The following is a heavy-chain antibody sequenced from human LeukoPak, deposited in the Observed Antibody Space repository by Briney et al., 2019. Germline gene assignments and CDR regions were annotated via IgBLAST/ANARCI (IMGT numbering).Heavy chain of an antibody. Sequence: PSETLSLTCAVYGGSFSGYYWSWIRQPPGKGLEWIGEINHSGSTNYNPSLKSRVTISVDTSKNQFSLKLSSVTAADTAVYYCVRSPKVDYWGQGTLVTVSS. J-gene: IGHJ4*02. CDR1: GGSFSGYY. CDR3: VRSPKVDY. CDR2: INHSGST. V-gene: IGHV4-34*01.